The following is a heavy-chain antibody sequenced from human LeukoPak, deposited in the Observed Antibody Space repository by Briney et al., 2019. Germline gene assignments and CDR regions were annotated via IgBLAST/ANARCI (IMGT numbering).Heavy chain of an antibody. CDR1: GFTFSSYE. CDR3: ARLTMVRGGFADY. D-gene: IGHD3-10*01. V-gene: IGHV3-48*03. Sequence: GGSLRLSCAASGFTFSSYEMNWVRQAPGKGLEWVSYISSSGSTIYYADSVKGRFTISRDNAKNSLYLQMNGLRAEDTAVYYCARLTMVRGGFADYWGQGTLVTVSS. J-gene: IGHJ4*02. CDR2: ISSSGSTI.